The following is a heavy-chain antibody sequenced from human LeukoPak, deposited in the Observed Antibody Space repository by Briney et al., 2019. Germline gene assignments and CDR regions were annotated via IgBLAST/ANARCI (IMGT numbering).Heavy chain of an antibody. J-gene: IGHJ4*02. CDR1: GVSISSYY. D-gene: IGHD6-13*01. CDR3: ARGTYSSSWLHFDY. Sequence: PSETLSLTCTVSGVSISSYYWRWIRQPPGKGLEWIGYIYNSGSTNYNPSLKSRVTISVDSSKNQFSLKLSSVTAADTAVYFCARGTYSSSWLHFDYWGQGTLVTVSS. V-gene: IGHV4-59*01. CDR2: IYNSGST.